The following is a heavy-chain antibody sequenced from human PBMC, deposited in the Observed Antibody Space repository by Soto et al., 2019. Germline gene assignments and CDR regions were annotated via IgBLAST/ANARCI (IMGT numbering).Heavy chain of an antibody. CDR1: GFTFSSYG. D-gene: IGHD2-15*01. V-gene: IGHV3-33*01. CDR2: IWYDGSNK. CDR3: ARDMGYCSGGSCYESRGDAFDI. J-gene: IGHJ3*02. Sequence: GGSLRLSCAASGFTFSSYGMHWVRQAPGKGLEWVAVIWYDGSNKYYADSVKGRFTISRDNSKNTLYLQMNSLRAEDTAVYYCARDMGYCSGGSCYESRGDAFDIWGQGTMVTVSS.